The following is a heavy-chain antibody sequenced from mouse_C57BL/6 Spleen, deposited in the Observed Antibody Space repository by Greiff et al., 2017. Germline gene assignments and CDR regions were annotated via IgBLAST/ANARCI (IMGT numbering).Heavy chain of an antibody. CDR1: GYTFTSYW. D-gene: IGHD1-1*01. CDR2: IHPNSGST. Sequence: VQLQQPGAELVKPGASVKLSCKASGYTFTSYWMHWVKRRPGQGLEWIGMIHPNSGSTNYNEKFKSKATLTVDKSSSTAYMQLSSLTSEDSAVYYCASSTTVVPFDYWGQGTTLTVSS. V-gene: IGHV1-64*01. CDR3: ASSTTVVPFDY. J-gene: IGHJ2*01.